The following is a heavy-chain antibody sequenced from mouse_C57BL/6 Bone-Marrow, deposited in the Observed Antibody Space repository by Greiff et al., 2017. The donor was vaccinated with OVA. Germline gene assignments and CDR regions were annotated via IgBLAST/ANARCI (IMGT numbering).Heavy chain of an antibody. CDR1: GFTFSDYY. CDR2: ISNGGGST. D-gene: IGHD2-4*01. J-gene: IGHJ4*01. Sequence: EVQVVESGGGLVQPGGSLKLSCAASGFTFSDYYMYWVRQTPEKRLEWVAYISNGGGSTYYPDTVKGRFTISRDNAKNTLYLQMSRLKSEDTAMYYCARSSRLGEDAMDYWGQGTSVTVSS. CDR3: ARSSRLGEDAMDY. V-gene: IGHV5-12*01.